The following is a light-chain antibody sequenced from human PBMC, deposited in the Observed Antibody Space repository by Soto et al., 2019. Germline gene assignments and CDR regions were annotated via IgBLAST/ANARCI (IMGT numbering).Light chain of an antibody. CDR2: GAF. V-gene: IGKV3-20*01. CDR3: QQYHKSPRT. Sequence: ETVLTQSPGTLSLSPGERATLSCRASQTVGGDYLAWYQQKPGQAPRLLIYGAFNRAAGTPDRFSGSGSGTDFTLTITRLEPEDFAVYYCQQYHKSPRTFGQGTKVEV. J-gene: IGKJ1*01. CDR1: QTVGGDY.